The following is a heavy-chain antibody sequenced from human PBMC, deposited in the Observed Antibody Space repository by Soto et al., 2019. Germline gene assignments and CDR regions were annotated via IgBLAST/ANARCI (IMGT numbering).Heavy chain of an antibody. CDR1: GFTFSDYY. V-gene: IGHV3-11*06. Sequence: GVLRLSCAASGFTFSDYYMSWIRQAPGKGLEWVSYISSSSSYTNYADSVKGRFTISRDNAKNSLYLQMNSLRAEDTAVYYCASWPFNWNYLGYWGQGTLVTVSS. CDR2: ISSSSSYT. CDR3: ASWPFNWNYLGY. J-gene: IGHJ4*02. D-gene: IGHD1-20*01.